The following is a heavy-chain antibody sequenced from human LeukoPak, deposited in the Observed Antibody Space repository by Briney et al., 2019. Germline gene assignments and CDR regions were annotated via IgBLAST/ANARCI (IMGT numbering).Heavy chain of an antibody. CDR2: ISISSNYI. J-gene: IGHJ3*02. CDR3: ARGSRLGVAERDAFDI. Sequence: GGSLRLSCAASGFTFSDYYMSWIRQAPGKGLEWVSYISISSNYIYYADSLKGRFTISRDNAKNSLYLQVNSLRAEDTAVYYCARGSRLGVAERDAFDIWGQGTMVTVSS. D-gene: IGHD3-3*01. CDR1: GFTFSDYY. V-gene: IGHV3-11*06.